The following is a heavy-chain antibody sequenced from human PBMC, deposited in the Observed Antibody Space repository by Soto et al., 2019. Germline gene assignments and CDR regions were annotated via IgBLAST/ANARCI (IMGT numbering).Heavy chain of an antibody. CDR2: ISSSSSYI. D-gene: IGHD3-10*01. V-gene: IGHV3-21*01. Sequence: GGSLRLSCAASGFTFSSYSMNWVRQAPGKGLEWVSSISSSSSYIYYADSVRGRFTISRDNVNDTLYLQMNNLRAEDSGLYYCTRGPRPISTGTGAYWGQGTQVTVSS. CDR1: GFTFSSYS. J-gene: IGHJ4*02. CDR3: TRGPRPISTGTGAY.